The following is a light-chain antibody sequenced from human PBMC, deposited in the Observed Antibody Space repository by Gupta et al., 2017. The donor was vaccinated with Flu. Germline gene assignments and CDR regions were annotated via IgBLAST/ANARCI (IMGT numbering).Light chain of an antibody. CDR1: QSVSSY. CDR3: QQRSNWPPLT. Sequence: ATLSLSPGESATPSCRASQSVSSYLAWYQQKPGQAPRLLIYDASNRATGIPARFSGSGSGTDFTLTISSLEPEDFAVYYCQQRSNWPPLTFGGGTKVEIK. V-gene: IGKV3-11*01. J-gene: IGKJ4*01. CDR2: DAS.